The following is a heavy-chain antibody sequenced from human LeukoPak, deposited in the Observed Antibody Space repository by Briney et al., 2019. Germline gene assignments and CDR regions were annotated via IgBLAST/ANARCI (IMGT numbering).Heavy chain of an antibody. V-gene: IGHV5-51*01. CDR1: GYSFTSYW. D-gene: IGHD3-3*01. J-gene: IGHJ5*02. CDR3: ARGITIFGVVYSFDP. Sequence: GESLKISCKGSGYSFTSYWIGWVRQMPGKGLEWVGIIYPGDSVTTYSPSFQGQVTISADKSISTAYLQWSSLKASDTAMYYCARGITIFGVVYSFDPWGQGTLVTVSS. CDR2: IYPGDSVT.